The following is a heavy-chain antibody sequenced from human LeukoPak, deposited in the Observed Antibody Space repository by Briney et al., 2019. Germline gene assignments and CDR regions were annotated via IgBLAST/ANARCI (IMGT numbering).Heavy chain of an antibody. CDR2: ISWNGAYI. CDR1: GYTYDDYG. V-gene: IGHV3-9*03. J-gene: IGHJ3*02. Sequence: PGGSLRLSCATSGYTYDDYGMHWVRQPPGKGVEWISGISWNGAYIRYADSVKGRFTVSRDNAKNSLYLQMNSLRPEDMALYYCAKGNNYYASGSLHDPLDMWGQGTMVTVSS. CDR3: AKGNNYYASGSLHDPLDM. D-gene: IGHD3-10*01.